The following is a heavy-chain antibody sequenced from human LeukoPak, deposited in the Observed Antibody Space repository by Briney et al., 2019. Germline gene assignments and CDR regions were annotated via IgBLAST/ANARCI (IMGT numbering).Heavy chain of an antibody. J-gene: IGHJ4*02. D-gene: IGHD3-9*01. V-gene: IGHV4-34*01. CDR3: ARGIRRQYYDILTGYYSRGPVGYFDY. CDR2: INHSGST. CDR1: GGSFSGYY. Sequence: PSETLSLTCAVYGGSFSGYYWSWIRQPPGKGLEWIGEINHSGSTNYNPSLKSRVTISVDTSKNQFSLKLSSVTAADTAVYYCARGIRRQYYDILTGYYSRGPVGYFDYWGQGTLVTVSP.